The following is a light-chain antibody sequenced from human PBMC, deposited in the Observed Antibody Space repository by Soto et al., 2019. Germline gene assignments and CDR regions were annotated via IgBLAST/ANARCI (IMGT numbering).Light chain of an antibody. Sequence: QSALTQPPSVSGAPGQSVTISCTGSTSNIGAAMDVHWYQQFPGMAPKLLIYGDNNRPSGVPDRFSGARSGTSASLAIAGLQTDDEAVYYCQSYDNSLSGHVVFGGGTEVTVL. CDR3: QSYDNSLSGHVV. CDR1: TSNIGAAMD. CDR2: GDN. J-gene: IGLJ2*01. V-gene: IGLV1-40*01.